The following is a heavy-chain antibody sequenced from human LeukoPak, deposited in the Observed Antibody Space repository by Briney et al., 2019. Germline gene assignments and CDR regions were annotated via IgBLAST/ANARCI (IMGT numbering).Heavy chain of an antibody. D-gene: IGHD2-2*01. J-gene: IGHJ4*02. V-gene: IGHV4-34*01. Sequence: NPSETLSLTCAVYGVSFSGYYWSWLRQPPGKGLEWIGEINHSGSTNYNPSLKSRVTISVDTSKNQFSLKLSSVTAADTAVYYCARAQPTASRLANLRYWGQGTLDTVSS. CDR3: ARAQPTASRLANLRY. CDR2: INHSGST. CDR1: GVSFSGYY.